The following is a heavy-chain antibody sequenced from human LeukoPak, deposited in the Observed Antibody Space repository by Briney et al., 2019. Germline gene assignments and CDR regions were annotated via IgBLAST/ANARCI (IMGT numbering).Heavy chain of an antibody. CDR2: FSHTGSI. Sequence: PLETLSLTCVVSGASITSRIWWSWVRQPPGKGLEWIGEFSHTGSIDYTPSLKSRATISLDKSKNQLSLNLTSVTAADTAMYYCAHYIGGTMFDSWGQGTLVTVSS. D-gene: IGHD5-12*01. CDR3: AHYIGGTMFDS. V-gene: IGHV4-4*02. J-gene: IGHJ4*02. CDR1: GASITSRIW.